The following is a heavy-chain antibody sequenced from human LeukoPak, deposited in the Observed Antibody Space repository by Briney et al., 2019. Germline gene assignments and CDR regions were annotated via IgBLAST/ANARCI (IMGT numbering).Heavy chain of an antibody. D-gene: IGHD2-21*02. J-gene: IGHJ4*02. V-gene: IGHV3-30*04. CDR3: ARGVVVTAFDY. CDR2: ISYDGSNK. CDR1: GFSFSNYA. Sequence: GGSLRLSCVSSGFSFSNYAMSWVRQAPGKGLEWVAVISYDGSNKYYADSVKGRFTISRDNSKNTLYLQMNSLRAEDTAVYYCARGVVVTAFDYWGQGTLVTVSS.